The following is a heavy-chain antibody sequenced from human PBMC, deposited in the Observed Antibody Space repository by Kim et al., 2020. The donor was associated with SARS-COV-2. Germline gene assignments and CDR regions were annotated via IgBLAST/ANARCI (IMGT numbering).Heavy chain of an antibody. Sequence: GGSLRLSCAASGFKFSDYSMSWVRQAPGKGLEWVSLIRPRGAAASYADSFKGRFTVSRDDSINTLFLQMSGLKAEDTATYYCAKEYDSVAYSHYSIGGQGLLLPLSS. J-gene: IGHJ1*01. CDR1: GFKFSDYS. CDR3: AKEYDSVAYSHYSI. V-gene: IGHV3-23*01. CDR2: IRPRGAAA. D-gene: IGHD2-15*01.